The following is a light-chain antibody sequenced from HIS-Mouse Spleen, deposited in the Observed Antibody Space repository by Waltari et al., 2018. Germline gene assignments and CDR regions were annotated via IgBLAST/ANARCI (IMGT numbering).Light chain of an antibody. CDR2: GPS. CDR3: QQYNNWPPLT. V-gene: IGKV3-15*01. Sequence: EIVMTQSPATLSVSPGDSATLSCRASQSVSSNLAWYQQKPGQAPRPLIYGPSTRATGIPARFIGSGSGTEFSLTISSLQSEDFAVYYCQQYNNWPPLTFGGGTKVEIK. J-gene: IGKJ4*01. CDR1: QSVSSN.